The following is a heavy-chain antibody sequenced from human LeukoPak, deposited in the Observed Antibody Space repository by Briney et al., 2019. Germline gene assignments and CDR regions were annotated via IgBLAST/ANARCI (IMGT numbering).Heavy chain of an antibody. CDR3: ARESSSSSWSSFDY. J-gene: IGHJ4*02. CDR1: GFTFGSYA. V-gene: IGHV3-53*01. CDR2: IYSGGST. Sequence: GRSLRLSCAASGFTFGSYAMSWVRQAPGKGLEWVSVIYSGGSTYYADSVKGRFTISRDNSKNTLYLQMNSLRAEDTAVYYCARESSSSSWSSFDYWGQGTLVTVSS. D-gene: IGHD6-13*01.